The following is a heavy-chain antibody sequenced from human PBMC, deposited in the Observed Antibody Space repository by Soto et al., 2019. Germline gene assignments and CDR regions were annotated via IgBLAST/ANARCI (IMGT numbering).Heavy chain of an antibody. CDR2: IIPIFGTA. CDR1: GGTFSSYA. J-gene: IGHJ5*02. D-gene: IGHD6-19*01. CDR3: ARDHKKAIAVASGWFDP. V-gene: IGHV1-69*05. Sequence: SVKVYCKASGGTFSSYAISWVRQAPGQGLEWMGGIIPIFGTANYAQKFQGRVTMTTDTSTSTAYMELRSLRSDDTAVYYCARDHKKAIAVASGWFDPWGQGTLVTVSS.